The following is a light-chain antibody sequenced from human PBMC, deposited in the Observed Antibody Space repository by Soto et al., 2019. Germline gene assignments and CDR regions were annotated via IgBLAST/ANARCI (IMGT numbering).Light chain of an antibody. Sequence: ETVMTQSPDTLSLSPGETATLSCRASQSVSSSVAWYQHKPGQSPRLVVYSGYKRSPGVPARFSGSGSGTDFTLTISSLESDDFAIYYCQQRYSWLRVFGPGTKVEVK. J-gene: IGKJ1*01. CDR3: QQRYSWLRV. CDR2: SGY. CDR1: QSVSSS. V-gene: IGKV3-11*01.